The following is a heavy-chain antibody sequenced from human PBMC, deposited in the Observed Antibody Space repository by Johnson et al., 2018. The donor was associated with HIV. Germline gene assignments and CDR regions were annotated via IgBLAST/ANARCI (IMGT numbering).Heavy chain of an antibody. D-gene: IGHD1-26*01. Sequence: VQLVESGGGLVQPGGSLRLSCAASGFTFSDYDMHWVRQATGEGLELVSAIGSAGDTYYPGSVKGRFTISRDNSKNTVFLEMNSLTAEDTGLYYCVKDGAHSGSHHDAFDVWGRGTVVTVSS. CDR1: GFTFSDYD. J-gene: IGHJ3*01. V-gene: IGHV3-13*01. CDR3: VKDGAHSGSHHDAFDV. CDR2: IGSAGDT.